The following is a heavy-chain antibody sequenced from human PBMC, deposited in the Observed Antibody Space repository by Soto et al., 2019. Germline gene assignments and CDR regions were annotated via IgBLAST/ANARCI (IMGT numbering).Heavy chain of an antibody. CDR1: GYSFISYW. CDR2: FYPGDSTS. CDR3: ARIIGYCRNNDCSWTFDV. V-gene: IGHV5-51*01. D-gene: IGHD2-15*01. J-gene: IGHJ3*01. Sequence: PGESLKISCKTSGYSFISYWVAWVRQLLGKGLEWMGTFYPGDSTSTYSPSFQGQVTISVDTSITTAYLQLNSLKASDTAMYYCARIIGYCRNNDCSWTFDVWGQGTMVTVSS.